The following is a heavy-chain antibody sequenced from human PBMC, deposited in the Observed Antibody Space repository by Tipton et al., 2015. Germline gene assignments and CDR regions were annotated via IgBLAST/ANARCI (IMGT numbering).Heavy chain of an antibody. CDR3: AREDAGDYGMDV. D-gene: IGHD1-14*01. Sequence: SLRLSCAASGFTLNTCGMHWVRQAPGKGLEWVAVVWHDGSSKDYADSVKGRLTISRDTSKNTLYLEMNSPRAEDTAVYYCAREDAGDYGMDVWGQGTTVTVPS. V-gene: IGHV3-33*01. CDR2: VWHDGSSK. J-gene: IGHJ6*02. CDR1: GFTLNTCG.